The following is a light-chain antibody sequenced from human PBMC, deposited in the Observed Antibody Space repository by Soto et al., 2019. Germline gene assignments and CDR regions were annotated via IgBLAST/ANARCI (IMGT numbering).Light chain of an antibody. CDR3: QHYNSFSEA. V-gene: IGKV1-5*03. CDR2: KAS. CDR1: KTISSW. Sequence: DSQMTQSPSTLFGPVGDRVTITCRASKTISSWLAWYQQAPGKAPKVLIYKASTLTSGVRSMFSGSGSGTECTRTISSLQSDDVATAYCQHYNSFSEAFGQGTKVDIK. J-gene: IGKJ1*01.